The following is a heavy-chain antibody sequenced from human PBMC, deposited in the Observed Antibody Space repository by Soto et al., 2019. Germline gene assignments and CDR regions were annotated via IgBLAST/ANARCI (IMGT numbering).Heavy chain of an antibody. CDR3: ARGPLAYYFEY. V-gene: IGHV3-13*01. CDR2: IGTAGDA. CDR1: GFTFSSYD. Sequence: GGSLRLSCAASGFTFSSYDMHWVRQATGKGLEWVSAIGTAGDAYYPGSVKGRFTISRENAKNSLYLQMNSLRAEDTAVYYCARGPLAYYFEYWGQGTLVTVSS. J-gene: IGHJ4*02.